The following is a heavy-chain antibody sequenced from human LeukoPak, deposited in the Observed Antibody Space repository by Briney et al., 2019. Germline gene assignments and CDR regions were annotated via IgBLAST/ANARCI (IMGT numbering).Heavy chain of an antibody. CDR2: INPSGGST. V-gene: IGHV1-46*01. CDR3: ARFWSGYYRY. J-gene: IGHJ4*02. Sequence: ASVKVSCKASGYTFTSYYTHWVRQAPGQGLEWMGVINPSGGSTSYAQKFQGRVTMTRDTSTSTVYMELSSLRSEDTAVYYCARFWSGYYRYWGQGTLVTVSS. D-gene: IGHD3-3*01. CDR1: GYTFTSYY.